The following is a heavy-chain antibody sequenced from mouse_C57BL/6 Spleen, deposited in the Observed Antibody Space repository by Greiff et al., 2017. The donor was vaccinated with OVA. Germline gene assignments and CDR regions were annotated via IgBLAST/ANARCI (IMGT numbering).Heavy chain of an antibody. CDR2: IDPENGDT. J-gene: IGHJ3*01. CDR1: GFNIKDDY. V-gene: IGHV14-4*01. CDR3: TTGDEFAY. D-gene: IGHD3-3*01. Sequence: VQLKESGAELVRPGASVKLSCTASGFNIKDDYMHWVKQRPEQGLEWIGWIDPENGDTEYASKFQGKATITADTSSNTAYLQLSSLTSEDTAVYYCTTGDEFAYWGQGTLVTVSA.